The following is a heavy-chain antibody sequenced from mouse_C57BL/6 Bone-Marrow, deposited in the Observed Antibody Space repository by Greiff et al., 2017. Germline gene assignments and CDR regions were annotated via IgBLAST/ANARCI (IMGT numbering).Heavy chain of an antibody. CDR1: GFTFSSYA. CDR3: TREERDYDDAMDY. Sequence: EVQRVESGEGLVKPGGSLKLSCAASGFTFSSYAMSWVRQTPEKRLEWVAYISSGGDYINYADTVKGRFTISRDNARNTLYLQMSSLKSEDTAMYYCTREERDYDDAMDYWGQGTSVTVSS. D-gene: IGHD2-4*01. J-gene: IGHJ4*01. CDR2: ISSGGDYI. V-gene: IGHV5-9-1*02.